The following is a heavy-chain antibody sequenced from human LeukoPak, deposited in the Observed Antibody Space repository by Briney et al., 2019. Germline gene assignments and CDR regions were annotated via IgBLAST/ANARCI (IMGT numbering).Heavy chain of an antibody. CDR3: ARDAGNGATTSRFEGYGMDV. CDR2: INPNSGGT. D-gene: IGHD2-8*01. J-gene: IGHJ6*02. V-gene: IGHV1-2*02. CDR1: GYTFTGYY. Sequence: ASVKVSCKASGYTFTGYYMHWVRQAPGQGLEWMGWINPNSGGTNYAQKFQGRVTMTRDTSISTAYMELSRLRSDDMAVYYCARDAGNGATTSRFEGYGMDVWGQGTTVTVSS.